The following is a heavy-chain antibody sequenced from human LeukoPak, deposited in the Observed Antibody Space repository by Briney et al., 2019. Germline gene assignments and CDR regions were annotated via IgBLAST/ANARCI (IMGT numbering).Heavy chain of an antibody. J-gene: IGHJ4*02. Sequence: GESLKISCKGSGYSFTSYWIGWVRQMPGKGLEWMGIIYPGDSDTRYSPSFQGQVTIPAAKSISTAYLQWSSLKASDTAMYYCARRYCSGGSCYDYWGQGTLVTVSS. CDR1: GYSFTSYW. CDR2: IYPGDSDT. V-gene: IGHV5-51*01. D-gene: IGHD2-15*01. CDR3: ARRYCSGGSCYDY.